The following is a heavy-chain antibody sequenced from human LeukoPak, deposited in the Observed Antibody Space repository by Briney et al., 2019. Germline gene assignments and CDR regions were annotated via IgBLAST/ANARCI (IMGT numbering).Heavy chain of an antibody. J-gene: IGHJ4*02. CDR1: GFTFSIYS. V-gene: IGHV3-21*01. D-gene: IGHD7-27*01. Sequence: GGSLRLSCAASGFTFSIYSMNWVRQAPGKGLEWVSSISSSINYVYYADSVKGRSTISRDNAKNSLYLQMNSLRAEDTAVYYCARAGEIDYWGQGTLVTVSS. CDR2: ISSSINYV. CDR3: ARAGEIDY.